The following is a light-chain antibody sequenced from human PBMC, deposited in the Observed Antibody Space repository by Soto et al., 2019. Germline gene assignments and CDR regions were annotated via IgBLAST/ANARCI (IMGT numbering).Light chain of an antibody. CDR1: QNVGIN. J-gene: IGKJ2*01. V-gene: IGKV3-15*01. CDR2: GKS. Sequence: IVVTQSPATLSVSPGDRATLSCRASQNVGINLAWYQQKPGQAPRLLIYGKSTRATGIPARFSGIGSGTEFTLAISSLQSEDFALYYCLQYNDWPYTFGQGTKLEIK. CDR3: LQYNDWPYT.